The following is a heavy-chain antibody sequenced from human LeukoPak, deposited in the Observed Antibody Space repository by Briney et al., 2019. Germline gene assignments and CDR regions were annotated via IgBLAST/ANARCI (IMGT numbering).Heavy chain of an antibody. CDR1: GGSISSYY. CDR2: IDWDDDK. J-gene: IGHJ6*02. Sequence: TLSLTCTVSGGSISSYYWSWIRQPPGRALEWLARIDWDDDKYYSTSLKTRLTISKDTSKNQVVLTMTNMDPVDTATYYCARIHGIDYYGMDVWGQGTTVTVSS. CDR3: ARIHGIDYYGMDV. D-gene: IGHD1-14*01. V-gene: IGHV2-70*11.